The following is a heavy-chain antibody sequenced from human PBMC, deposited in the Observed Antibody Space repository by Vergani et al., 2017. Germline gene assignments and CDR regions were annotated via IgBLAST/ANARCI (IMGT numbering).Heavy chain of an antibody. J-gene: IGHJ6*02. CDR2: IYSGGST. CDR1: GFTVSSNY. Sequence: EVQLVETGGGLIQPGGSLRLSCAASGFTVSSNYMSWVRQALGKGLEWVSVIYSGGSTYYADSVKGRFTISRDNSKNTLYLQMNSLRAEDTAVYYCAKDRMAYYYYYGMDVWGQGTTVTVSS. D-gene: IGHD2-8*01. V-gene: IGHV3-53*05. CDR3: AKDRMAYYYYYGMDV.